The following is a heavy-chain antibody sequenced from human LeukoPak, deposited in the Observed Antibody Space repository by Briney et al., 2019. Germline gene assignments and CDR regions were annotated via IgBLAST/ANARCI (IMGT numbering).Heavy chain of an antibody. CDR1: GFTFSSYA. Sequence: GGSLRLSCAASGFTFSSYAMSWVRQAPGKGLEWVSATSGSGGSTYYADSVKGRFTISRDNSKNTLYLQMNSLRAEDTAVYYCAKLKVLVVPAATDYWGQGTLVTVSS. CDR3: AKLKVLVVPAATDY. CDR2: TSGSGGST. J-gene: IGHJ4*02. V-gene: IGHV3-23*01. D-gene: IGHD2-2*01.